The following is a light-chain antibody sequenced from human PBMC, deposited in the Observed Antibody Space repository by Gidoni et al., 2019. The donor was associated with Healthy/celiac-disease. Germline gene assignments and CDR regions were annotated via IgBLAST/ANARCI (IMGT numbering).Light chain of an antibody. Sequence: EIVLTQSPGTLSLSPGERATLSCRASQSVSSSYLAWYQQKPGQAPRLLIYGASSRATGIPDRFSGSGSGTDFTLTISRLEPEDFAVYYCQQYGSSFXQXTKVXIK. CDR3: QQYGSS. CDR2: GAS. J-gene: IGKJ1*01. V-gene: IGKV3-20*01. CDR1: QSVSSSY.